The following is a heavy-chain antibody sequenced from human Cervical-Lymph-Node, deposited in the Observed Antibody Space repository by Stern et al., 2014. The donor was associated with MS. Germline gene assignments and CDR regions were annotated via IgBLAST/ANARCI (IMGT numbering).Heavy chain of an antibody. CDR1: GGSISSGGYH. J-gene: IGHJ4*02. Sequence: QLQLQESGPGLVKPSQTLSLTCTVSGGSISSGGYHLSWIRQLPGKGLEWIGYIYYSGSTYYNPSLKSRVTISVDTSKNQFSLRLSSVTAADTAVYYCARDYDSTGYLDYWGQGTLVTVSS. D-gene: IGHD3-22*01. CDR3: ARDYDSTGYLDY. V-gene: IGHV4-31*03. CDR2: IYYSGST.